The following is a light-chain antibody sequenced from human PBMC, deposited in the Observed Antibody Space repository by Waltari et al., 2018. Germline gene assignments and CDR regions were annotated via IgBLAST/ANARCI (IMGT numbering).Light chain of an antibody. CDR2: LNNDGSH. CDR3: QTWGSGIWV. Sequence: QLVLTQSPSASASLGASVKITCTLSSGHSNNAVAWHQQQPDKGPRYLMKLNNDGSHIRGDGIPDRFSASSSRGGRFLIISSRQFDDEADYYSQTWGSGIWVFGGGTRLTVL. V-gene: IGLV4-69*01. J-gene: IGLJ3*02. CDR1: SGHSNNA.